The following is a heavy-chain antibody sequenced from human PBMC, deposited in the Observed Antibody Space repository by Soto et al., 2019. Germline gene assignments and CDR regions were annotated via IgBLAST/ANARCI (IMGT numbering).Heavy chain of an antibody. J-gene: IGHJ4*02. CDR2: IYHSGST. V-gene: IGHV4-34*01. Sequence: QVQLQQWGAGLLKPSETLSLTCAVYGGSFSGDYWSWIRQPPGKGLEWIGEIYHSGSTNYNPSLKSRVTISVGTTKSQCSLKVSSVTAADTAVYYCARVVRGYSSSWWPYWGQGTLVTVAS. CDR1: GGSFSGDY. CDR3: ARVVRGYSSSWWPY. D-gene: IGHD6-13*01.